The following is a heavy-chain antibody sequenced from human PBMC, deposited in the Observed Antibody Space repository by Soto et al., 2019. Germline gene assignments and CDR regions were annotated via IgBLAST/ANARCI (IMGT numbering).Heavy chain of an antibody. J-gene: IGHJ6*02. CDR2: IYHSGST. V-gene: IGHV4-4*02. Sequence: PSETLSLTCAVSGGSISSSNWWSWVRQPPGKGLEWIGEIYHSGSTNYNPSLKSRVTISVDKSKNQFSLKLSSVTAADTAVYYCARGGPIRYFDWLSYYYYYYGMDVWGQGTTVTVSS. CDR1: GGSISSSNW. CDR3: ARGGPIRYFDWLSYYYYYYGMDV. D-gene: IGHD3-9*01.